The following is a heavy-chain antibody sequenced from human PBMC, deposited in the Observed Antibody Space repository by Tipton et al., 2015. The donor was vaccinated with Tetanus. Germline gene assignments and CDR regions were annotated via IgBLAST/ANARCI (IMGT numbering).Heavy chain of an antibody. CDR3: ARGLPREPFYFDY. CDR1: GDSLSTSH. D-gene: IGHD1-26*01. J-gene: IGHJ4*02. V-gene: IGHV4-59*12. CDR2: ITYSRAT. Sequence: TLSLTCNVSGDSLSTSHWAWIRQPPGKGLEWIGKITYSRATNYNASLRSRVSMSLDTSKNQFSLRLTSVTAADTAVYYCARGLPREPFYFDYWGQGKQVTVSS.